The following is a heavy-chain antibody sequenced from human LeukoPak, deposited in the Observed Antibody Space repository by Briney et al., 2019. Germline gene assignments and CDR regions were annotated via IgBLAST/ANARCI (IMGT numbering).Heavy chain of an antibody. CDR1: GFTFGDYA. D-gene: IGHD2-15*01. CDR2: IKQDGSET. CDR3: VGCSGGTCSDFDY. V-gene: IGHV3-7*01. J-gene: IGHJ4*02. Sequence: GGSLRLSCTASGFTFGDYAMSWVRQAPGKGLEWVANIKQDGSETYYLDSVRGRFTISRDNAKNSMYLQMSSLRAEDTAVYYCVGCSGGTCSDFDYWGRGTLVTVSS.